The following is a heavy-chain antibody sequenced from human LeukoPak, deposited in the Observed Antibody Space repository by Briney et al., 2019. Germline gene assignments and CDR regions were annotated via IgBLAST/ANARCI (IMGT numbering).Heavy chain of an antibody. CDR2: ISSSSSHT. CDR3: AIGYSSGWFY. Sequence: GGSLRLSRAASGFTFSDHYMSWISQAPGKGLEWVSYISSSSSHTNYAASVKGRFTISRDNAKNSLYLQMNSLRGEDTSVYDCAIGYSSGWFYWGQGTLVTVSS. D-gene: IGHD6-19*01. V-gene: IGHV3-11*06. CDR1: GFTFSDHY. J-gene: IGHJ4*02.